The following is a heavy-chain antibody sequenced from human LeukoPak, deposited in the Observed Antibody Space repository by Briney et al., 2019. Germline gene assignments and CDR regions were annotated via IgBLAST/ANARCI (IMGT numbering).Heavy chain of an antibody. D-gene: IGHD2-21*01. Sequence: GGSLRLSCAVSGFPFSSYEMNWVRQAPGKGLEWVSLISSSGSTIYYADSVKGRFTISRDNAKNSLYLQMNSPRAEDTAVYYCARLFSTAHYWGQGTLVTVSS. CDR1: GFPFSSYE. CDR2: ISSSGSTI. V-gene: IGHV3-48*03. J-gene: IGHJ4*02. CDR3: ARLFSTAHY.